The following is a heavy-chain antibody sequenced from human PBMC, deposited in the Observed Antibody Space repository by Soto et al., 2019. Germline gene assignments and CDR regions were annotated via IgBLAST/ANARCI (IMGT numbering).Heavy chain of an antibody. CDR1: GFTFSTYA. D-gene: IGHD2-15*01. CDR3: ARTPLTSDAFDI. Sequence: QVQLVESGGGVVQPGRSLTLSCAASGFTFSTYAMHWVRQAPGKGLEWVAVIWYDGTSKFYADFVRGRFTISGDNSNNTLYLQLNSLRPDDTAVYYCARTPLTSDAFDIWGQGTTVTVSS. CDR2: IWYDGTSK. V-gene: IGHV3-33*01. J-gene: IGHJ3*02.